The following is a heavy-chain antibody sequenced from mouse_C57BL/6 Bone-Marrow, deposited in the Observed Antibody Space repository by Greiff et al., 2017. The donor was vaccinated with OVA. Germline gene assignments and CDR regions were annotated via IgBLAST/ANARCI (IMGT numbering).Heavy chain of an antibody. CDR2: IDTSDSYT. Sequence: QVQLQQPGAELVMPGDSVKLSCKASGYTFTSYWMNWVQQRPGQGLEWIGAIDTSDSYTTYNHQFKGKSTLTVDKSSSTAYMQLSSLTSEDSAVYYCARDPFDYWGQGTTLTVSS. V-gene: IGHV1-69*01. CDR3: ARDPFDY. CDR1: GYTFTSYW. J-gene: IGHJ2*01.